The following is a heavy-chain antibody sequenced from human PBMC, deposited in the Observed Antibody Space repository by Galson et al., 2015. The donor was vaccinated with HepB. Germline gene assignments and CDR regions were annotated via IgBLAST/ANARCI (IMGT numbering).Heavy chain of an antibody. CDR3: ARDGKWLVTGYYYGMDV. J-gene: IGHJ6*02. CDR1: GYTFTSYG. D-gene: IGHD6-19*01. V-gene: IGHV1-18*04. Sequence: SVKVSCKASGYTFTSYGISWVRQAPGQGLEWMGWISAYNGNTNYAQKLQGRVTMTTDTSTSTAYMELRSLRSDDTAVYYCARDGKWLVTGYYYGMDVWGQGTTVTVSS. CDR2: ISAYNGNT.